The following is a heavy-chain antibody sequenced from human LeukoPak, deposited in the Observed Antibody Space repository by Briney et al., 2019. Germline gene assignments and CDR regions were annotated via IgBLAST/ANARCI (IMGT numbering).Heavy chain of an antibody. J-gene: IGHJ5*02. D-gene: IGHD5-18*01. V-gene: IGHV4-38-2*02. CDR1: GYSISRGYY. Sequence: SETLSLTCTVSGYSISRGYYWGWIRQPPGKGLEWIGSIYHSGSTYYNPSLKSRVTISVDTSKNQFSLKLSSVTAADTAVYYCARAIDSGYSYGSWGQGTLVTVSS. CDR3: ARAIDSGYSYGS. CDR2: IYHSGST.